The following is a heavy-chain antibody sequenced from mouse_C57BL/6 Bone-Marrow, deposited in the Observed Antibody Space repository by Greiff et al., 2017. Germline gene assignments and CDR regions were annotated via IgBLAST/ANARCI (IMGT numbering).Heavy chain of an antibody. J-gene: IGHJ3*01. V-gene: IGHV1-82*01. CDR2: IYPGDGDT. CDR1: GYAFSSSW. CDR3: ARGVTGFAY. D-gene: IGHD2-2*01. Sequence: VQLQQSGPELVKPGASVKISCKASGYAFSSSWMNWVKQRPGKGLEWIGRIYPGDGDTNYNGKFKGKATLTADKSSSTAYMQLSSLTSEDSAVYFCARGVTGFAYWGQGTLVTVSA.